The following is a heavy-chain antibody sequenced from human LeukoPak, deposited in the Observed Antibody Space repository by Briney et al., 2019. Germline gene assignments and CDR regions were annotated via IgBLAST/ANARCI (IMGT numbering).Heavy chain of an antibody. V-gene: IGHV3-30-3*01. CDR2: ISYDGSNK. Sequence: GRSLRLSCAASGFTFSSYAMHWVRQAPGKGLEWVAVISYDGSNKYYADSVKGRFTISRDNSKNTLYLQMNSLRAEDTAVYYCARDQGSSWYYFDYWGQGTLVTVSS. CDR1: GFTFSSYA. J-gene: IGHJ4*02. D-gene: IGHD6-13*01. CDR3: ARDQGSSWYYFDY.